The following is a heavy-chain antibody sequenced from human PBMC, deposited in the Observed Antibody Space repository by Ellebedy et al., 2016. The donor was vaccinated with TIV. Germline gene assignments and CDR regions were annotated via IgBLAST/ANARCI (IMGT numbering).Heavy chain of an antibody. D-gene: IGHD3-22*01. J-gene: IGHJ3*02. CDR3: ARHKYYYDVTGYYPREHDAFDI. CDR2: ISNSANYI. CDR1: GFTLRNYN. V-gene: IGHV3-21*01. Sequence: GGSLRLSXAASGFTLRNYNMNWVRQAPGKGLEWVSSISNSANYISYAESVKGRFTISRDNAKDSLYLQMNSLRAADTAVYYCARHKYYYDVTGYYPREHDAFDIWGQGTMVTVSS.